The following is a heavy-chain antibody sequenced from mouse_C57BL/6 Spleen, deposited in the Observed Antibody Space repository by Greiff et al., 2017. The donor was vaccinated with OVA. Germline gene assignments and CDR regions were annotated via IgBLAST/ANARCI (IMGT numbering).Heavy chain of an antibody. CDR2: IHPNSGST. D-gene: IGHD2-3*01. J-gene: IGHJ4*01. CDR3: ARGKNGYYVDYAMDY. CDR1: GYTFTSYW. Sequence: QVQLQQPGAELVKPGASVKLSCKASGYTFTSYWMHWVKQRPGQGLEWIGMIHPNSGSTNYNEKFKSKATLTVDKSSSTAYMQLSSLTSEDSAVYYCARGKNGYYVDYAMDYWGQGTSVTVSS. V-gene: IGHV1-64*01.